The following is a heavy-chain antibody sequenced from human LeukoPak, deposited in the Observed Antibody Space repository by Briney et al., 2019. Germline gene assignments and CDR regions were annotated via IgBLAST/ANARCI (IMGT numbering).Heavy chain of an antibody. CDR2: RSTSGST. Sequence: PSQTLSLTCTVSGDSISNSNYYWSWIRQPAGKGLEWIGRRSTSGSTSYNPSLKSRVTISVDTSKSQFSLNLNSVTAADTAVYYCARHNDYYVVGGMDVWGQGTTVTVSS. D-gene: IGHD3-10*02. V-gene: IGHV4-61*02. J-gene: IGHJ6*02. CDR3: ARHNDYYVVGGMDV. CDR1: GDSISNSNYY.